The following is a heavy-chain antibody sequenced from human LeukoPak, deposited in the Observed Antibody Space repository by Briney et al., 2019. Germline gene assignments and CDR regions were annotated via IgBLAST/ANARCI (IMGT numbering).Heavy chain of an antibody. J-gene: IGHJ5*02. Sequence: SQTLSLTCAISGDSVSSNSAAWNWIRQSPSRGLEWLGRTYYRSKWYNDYAVSVKSRITINPDTSKNQFSLQLNSVTPEGTAVYYCARSDVLLWFGELGEFDPWGQGTLVTVSS. V-gene: IGHV6-1*01. CDR1: GDSVSSNSAA. CDR3: ARSDVLLWFGELGEFDP. CDR2: TYYRSKWYN. D-gene: IGHD3-10*01.